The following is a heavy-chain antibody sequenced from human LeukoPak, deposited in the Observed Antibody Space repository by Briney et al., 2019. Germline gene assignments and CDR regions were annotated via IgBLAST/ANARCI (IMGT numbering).Heavy chain of an antibody. J-gene: IGHJ5*02. Sequence: GGSLRLSCAASGFTVSSNYMSWVRQAPGKGLEWVPVIYSGGSTYYADSVKGRFTISRDNSKNTLYLQMNSLRAEDTAVYYCARGGCSSTSCYPRRGWFDPWGQGTLVTVSS. CDR1: GFTVSSNY. CDR3: ARGGCSSTSCYPRRGWFDP. CDR2: IYSGGST. V-gene: IGHV3-53*01. D-gene: IGHD2-2*01.